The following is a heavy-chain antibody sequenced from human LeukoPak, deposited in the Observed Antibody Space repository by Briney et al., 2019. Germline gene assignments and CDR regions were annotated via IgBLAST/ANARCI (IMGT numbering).Heavy chain of an antibody. CDR2: VDPEDGET. Sequence: SCKVSVYTFTAYYMRWVQQAPGKGLEWMGLVDPEDGETIYAETFQGRVTITPDTSTDTAYMELSSLRSEDTAVYYCATEGTIFGGEFDYWGQGTLVTVSS. V-gene: IGHV1-69-2*01. CDR3: ATEGTIFGGEFDY. CDR1: VYTFTAYY. D-gene: IGHD3-3*01. J-gene: IGHJ4*02.